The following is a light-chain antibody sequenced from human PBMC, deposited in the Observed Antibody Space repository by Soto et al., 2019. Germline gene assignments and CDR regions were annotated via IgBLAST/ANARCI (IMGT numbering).Light chain of an antibody. Sequence: EIVLTQSPGTLSLSAGARATLSCRASQSVSSSYLAWYPQKPGQAPRLLIYGASSMATGIPDTFSGSGSGTDFSLTIGRLGPDGFAVYYGEEYGSSPRTFGQGTKVYIK. CDR2: GAS. V-gene: IGKV3-20*01. J-gene: IGKJ1*01. CDR3: EEYGSSPRT. CDR1: QSVSSSY.